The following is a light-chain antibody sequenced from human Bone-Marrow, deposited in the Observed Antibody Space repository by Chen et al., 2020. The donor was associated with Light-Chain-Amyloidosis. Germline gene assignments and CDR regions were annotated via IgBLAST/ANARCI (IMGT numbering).Light chain of an antibody. Sequence: QSVLTQPPSASGTPGQRVTNPCSGGSSNIGSNNVNWYQQLPGTAPKLLIYDNNQRPSGVPDRFSGSKSGTSASLAISGLQSEDEADYYCAPWDDSLNGYVFGSGTKVTVL. J-gene: IGLJ1*01. CDR1: SSNIGSNN. CDR2: DNN. CDR3: APWDDSLNGYV. V-gene: IGLV1-44*01.